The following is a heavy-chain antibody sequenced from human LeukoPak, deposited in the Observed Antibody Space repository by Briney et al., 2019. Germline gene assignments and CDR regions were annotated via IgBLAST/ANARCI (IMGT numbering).Heavy chain of an antibody. Sequence: SETLSLTCTVSGGSINTYYWNWIWQPPGKGLEWIGYIYSSGRTNYNPSLKSRVTISVDTSKNQFSLKLSSVTAADTAVYYCARVRGIVATVNYFDYWGQGTLVTVSS. D-gene: IGHD5-12*01. J-gene: IGHJ4*02. CDR1: GGSINTYY. CDR3: ARVRGIVATVNYFDY. CDR2: IYSSGRT. V-gene: IGHV4-59*01.